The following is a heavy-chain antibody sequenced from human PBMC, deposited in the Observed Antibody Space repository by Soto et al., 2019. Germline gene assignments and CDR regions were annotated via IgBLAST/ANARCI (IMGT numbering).Heavy chain of an antibody. V-gene: IGHV3-21*01. Sequence: EVQLVESGGALVRLGGSWRLSVEASGFTFVSHSMNWVRQAPGKGLEWVSSISSSSSYIYYADSVTGRFTISRDNAKNLVYLQMNSLRAEDTAVYYCARLDRGSLDYWGRGTLVTVSS. D-gene: IGHD6-25*01. CDR2: ISSSSSYI. CDR1: GFTFVSHS. J-gene: IGHJ4*02. CDR3: ARLDRGSLDY.